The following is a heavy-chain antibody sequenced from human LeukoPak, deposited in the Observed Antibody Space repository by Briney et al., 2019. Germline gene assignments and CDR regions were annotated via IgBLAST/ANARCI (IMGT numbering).Heavy chain of an antibody. D-gene: IGHD3-22*01. CDR1: GFTFSSYA. V-gene: IGHV3-23*01. CDR2: ISGSGGST. J-gene: IGHJ4*02. Sequence: GGPLRLSCAASGFTFSSYAMSWVRQAPAKGLEWVSAISGSGGSTYYADPVKGRFTISRDNSKNTLYLQMNSLRAEDTAVYYCAKVTMIVEDYWGQGTLVTVSS. CDR3: AKVTMIVEDY.